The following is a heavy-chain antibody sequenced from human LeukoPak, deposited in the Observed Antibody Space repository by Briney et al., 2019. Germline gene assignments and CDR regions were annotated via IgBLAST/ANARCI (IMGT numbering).Heavy chain of an antibody. Sequence: ASVKASCKASGYTFTSYDINWVRQAAGQGLEWMGWMNPNSGNTGYAQKFQGRVTMTRNTSINTAYMELSSLRSEDTAVYYCARIRAKYCSSTSCYYFDYWGQGTLVTVSS. CDR3: ARIRAKYCSSTSCYYFDY. V-gene: IGHV1-8*01. J-gene: IGHJ4*02. D-gene: IGHD2-2*01. CDR1: GYTFTSYD. CDR2: MNPNSGNT.